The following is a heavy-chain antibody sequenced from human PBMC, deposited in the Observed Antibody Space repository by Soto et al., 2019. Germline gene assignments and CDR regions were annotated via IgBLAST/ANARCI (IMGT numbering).Heavy chain of an antibody. J-gene: IGHJ4*02. Sequence: SETLSLTCTVSGGSISSYYWSWIRQPPGKGLEWIGYIYYSGSTNYNPSLKSRVTISVDTSKNQFSLKLSSVTAADTAVYYCARGALTTYFDYWGQGPLVTVSS. CDR1: GGSISSYY. CDR2: IYYSGST. CDR3: ARGALTTYFDY. V-gene: IGHV4-59*01.